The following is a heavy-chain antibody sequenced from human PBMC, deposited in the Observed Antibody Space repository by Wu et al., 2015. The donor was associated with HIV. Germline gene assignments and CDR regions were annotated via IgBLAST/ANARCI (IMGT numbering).Heavy chain of an antibody. V-gene: IGHV1-2*02. D-gene: IGHD3-22*01. CDR1: GYTFTGYY. CDR2: INPNSGGT. J-gene: IGHJ6*02. Sequence: QVQLVQSGAEVKKPGASVKVSCKASGYTFTGYYMHWVRQAPGQGLEWMGWINPNSGGTNYAQKFQGRVTMTRDTSISTAYMELSRLRSDDTAVYYCARLRYYDSSGYSPLSSVFLHYYYGMDVWGQGTTVTVSS. CDR3: ARLRYYDSSGYSPLSSVFLHYYYGMDV.